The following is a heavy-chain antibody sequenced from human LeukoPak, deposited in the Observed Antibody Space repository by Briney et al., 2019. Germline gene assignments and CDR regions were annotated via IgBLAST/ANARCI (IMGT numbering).Heavy chain of an antibody. CDR2: INHSGST. D-gene: IGHD5-12*01. V-gene: IGHV4-39*07. Sequence: PSETLSLTCTVSGGSISSSSYYWGWIRQPPGKGLEWIGEINHSGSTNYNPSPKSRVTISVDTSKNQFSLKLSSVTAADTAVYYCARVAKKKGGYPPRDAFDIWGQGTMVTVSS. CDR1: GGSISSSSYY. J-gene: IGHJ3*02. CDR3: ARVAKKKGGYPPRDAFDI.